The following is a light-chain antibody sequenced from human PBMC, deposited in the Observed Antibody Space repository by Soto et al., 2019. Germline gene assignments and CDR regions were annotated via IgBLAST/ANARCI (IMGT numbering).Light chain of an antibody. CDR1: QSVSSN. CDR3: QQYLTSPKT. V-gene: IGKV3D-15*02. CDR2: DAS. J-gene: IGKJ1*01. Sequence: IGICQSASTLSLSTGERATLSCRASQSVSSNLAWYQQKPGQAPRLLIYDASTRATGIPARISGSGSGTEFTLTINSLQSEDFAVYYCQQYLTSPKTFGQGTKVDIK.